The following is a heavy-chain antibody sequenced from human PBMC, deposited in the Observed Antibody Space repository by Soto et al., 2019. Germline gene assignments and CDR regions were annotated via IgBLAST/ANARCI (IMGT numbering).Heavy chain of an antibody. CDR2: IYYSGST. J-gene: IGHJ4*02. V-gene: IGHV4-59*08. Sequence: SETLSLTCTVSGGSISSYYWSWIRQPPGKGLEWIGYIYYSGSTNYNPSLKSRVTISVDTSKNQFSLKLSSVTAADTAVYYCARLPYIFGPSTGDSNLFDYWGQGTLVTVSS. CDR3: ARLPYIFGPSTGDSNLFDY. CDR1: GGSISSYY. D-gene: IGHD7-27*01.